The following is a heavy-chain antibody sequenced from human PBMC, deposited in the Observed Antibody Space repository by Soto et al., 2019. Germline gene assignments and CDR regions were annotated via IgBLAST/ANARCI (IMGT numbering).Heavy chain of an antibody. D-gene: IGHD2-21*01. CDR3: ARPYPNMDWFDP. Sequence: GGSLRLSCAASGFTVSSNYMSWIRQAPGKGLEWVSYISSSGSTIYYADSVKGRFTISRDNAKNSLYLQMNSLRAEDTAVYYCARPYPNMDWFDPWGQGTLVTVSS. V-gene: IGHV3-11*01. CDR2: ISSSGSTI. J-gene: IGHJ5*02. CDR1: GFTVSSNY.